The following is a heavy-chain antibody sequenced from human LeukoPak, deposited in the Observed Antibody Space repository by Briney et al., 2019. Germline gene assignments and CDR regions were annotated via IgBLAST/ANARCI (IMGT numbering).Heavy chain of an antibody. CDR3: AKDVTAPADY. V-gene: IGHV3-23*01. D-gene: IGHD2-21*02. J-gene: IGHJ4*02. Sequence: PGGYMRLSFAATRFTISSYDLTWVRQASGKGLEWVAGISVGGDYTYYADSVKGRFTISRDNSKNTLYLQMNSLRAEDTAVYYCAKDVTAPADYWGQGTLVTVSS. CDR2: ISVGGDYT. CDR1: RFTISSYD.